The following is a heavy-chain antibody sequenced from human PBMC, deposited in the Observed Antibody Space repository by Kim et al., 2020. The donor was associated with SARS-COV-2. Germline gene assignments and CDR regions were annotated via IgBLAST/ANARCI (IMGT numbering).Heavy chain of an antibody. CDR3: ARSGYSSNPPGD. J-gene: IGHJ4*02. CDR1: GFTVSSNY. D-gene: IGHD6-13*01. CDR2: IYSGGST. Sequence: GGSLRLSCAASGFTVSSNYMSWVRQAPGKGLEWVSVIYSGGSTYYADSVKGRFTISRDNSKNTLYLQMNSLRAEDTAVYYCARSGYSSNPPGDWGQGTLVTVSS. V-gene: IGHV3-53*01.